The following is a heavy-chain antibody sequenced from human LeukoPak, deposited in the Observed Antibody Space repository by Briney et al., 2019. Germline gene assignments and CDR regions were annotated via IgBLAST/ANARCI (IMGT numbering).Heavy chain of an antibody. Sequence: PGGSLRLSCAASGFTFSSYGMHWVRQAPGKGLEFLATISSTGATTYYADSVKGRFTISRDNSKHTVYLQVGSLRVDDTAVYYCGRGFPGSPQIWGQGTGVTVS. CDR2: ISSTGATT. J-gene: IGHJ3*02. V-gene: IGHV3-64*02. CDR3: GRGFPGSPQI. CDR1: GFTFSSYG. D-gene: IGHD3-10*01.